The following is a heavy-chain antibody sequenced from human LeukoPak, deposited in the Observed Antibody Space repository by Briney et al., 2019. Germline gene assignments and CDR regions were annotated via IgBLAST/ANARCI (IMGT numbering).Heavy chain of an antibody. Sequence: PGGSLRLSCAASGFTFSSYWMSWVRQAPGKGLEWVANIKQDGSEKYYVDSVKGRFTISRDNAKNSLYLQMNSLRAEDTAVYYCAKKWQQLVPGFDYWGQGTLVTVSS. CDR2: IKQDGSEK. J-gene: IGHJ4*02. V-gene: IGHV3-7*03. CDR3: AKKWQQLVPGFDY. D-gene: IGHD6-13*01. CDR1: GFTFSSYW.